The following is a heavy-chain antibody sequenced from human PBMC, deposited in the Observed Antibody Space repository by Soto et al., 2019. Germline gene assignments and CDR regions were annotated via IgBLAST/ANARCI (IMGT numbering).Heavy chain of an antibody. J-gene: IGHJ5*02. CDR2: ISSSSSYI. D-gene: IGHD2-2*01. CDR1: GFTFSSYS. V-gene: IGHV3-21*01. CDR3: ARDLGEYQLQNWFDP. Sequence: GGSLRLSCAASGFTFSSYSMNWVRQAPGKGLEWVSSISSSSSYIYYADSVKGRFTISRDNAKNSLYLQMNSLRAEDTAVYYCARDLGEYQLQNWFDPWGQGTLVTVSS.